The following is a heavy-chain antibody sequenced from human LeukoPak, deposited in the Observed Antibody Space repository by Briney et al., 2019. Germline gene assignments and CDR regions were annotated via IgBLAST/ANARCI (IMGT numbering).Heavy chain of an antibody. V-gene: IGHV4-4*07. Sequence: SETLSLTCAAYGVSFSGYYWSWIRQPAGKGLEWIGRIYTSGSTNYNPSLKSRVTMSVDTSKNQFSLKLSSVTAADTAVYYCAREVTFTIFGVVKASNFDYWGQGTLVTVSS. J-gene: IGHJ4*02. D-gene: IGHD3-3*01. CDR1: GVSFSGYY. CDR3: AREVTFTIFGVVKASNFDY. CDR2: IYTSGST.